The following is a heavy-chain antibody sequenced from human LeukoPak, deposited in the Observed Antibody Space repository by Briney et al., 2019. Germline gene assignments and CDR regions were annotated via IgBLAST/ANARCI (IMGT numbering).Heavy chain of an antibody. CDR3: VKYGDYKFDP. Sequence: GGSLRLSCAASGFTFSGYWMSWVRQAPGKGLEWVANIKQDGSEKYYVDSVKGRFTISRDNAKNTLYLQMNSLRAEDTAVYYCVKYGDYKFDPWGQGTLVTVSS. CDR2: IKQDGSEK. J-gene: IGHJ5*02. D-gene: IGHD4-17*01. V-gene: IGHV3-7*01. CDR1: GFTFSGYW.